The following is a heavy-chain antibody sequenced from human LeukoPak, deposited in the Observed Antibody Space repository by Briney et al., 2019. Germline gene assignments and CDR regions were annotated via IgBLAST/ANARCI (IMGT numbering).Heavy chain of an antibody. CDR1: GGSISSYY. V-gene: IGHV4-59*08. J-gene: IGHJ4*02. Sequence: SETLSLTCTVSGGSISSYYWSWIRQPPGKGLEWIGYIYYSGSTNYNPSLKSRVTISVDTSKNQFSLKLSSVTAADTAVYYCARYGDLRGTGYSSGWYGFDYWGQGTLVTVSS. CDR3: ARYGDLRGTGYSSGWYGFDY. D-gene: IGHD6-19*01. CDR2: IYYSGST.